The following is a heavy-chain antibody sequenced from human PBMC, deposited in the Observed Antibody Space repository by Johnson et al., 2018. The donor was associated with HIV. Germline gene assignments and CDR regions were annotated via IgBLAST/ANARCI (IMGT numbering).Heavy chain of an antibody. Sequence: QVQLVESGGGVVQPGGSLRLSCAASGFTFSNYGMHWFRQAPGKGLEWVAFIRYDGSNKYYADSVKGRFTISRDNSKNTLYLQMNSLRAEDTAGYYCAKDPGRRDPHAFDIWGQWTMVTVSS. J-gene: IGHJ3*02. CDR3: AKDPGRRDPHAFDI. V-gene: IGHV3-30*02. CDR2: IRYDGSNK. CDR1: GFTFSNYG. D-gene: IGHD2-15*01.